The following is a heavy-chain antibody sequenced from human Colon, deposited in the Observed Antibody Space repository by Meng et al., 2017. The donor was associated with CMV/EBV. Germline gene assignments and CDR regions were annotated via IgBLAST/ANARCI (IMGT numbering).Heavy chain of an antibody. CDR3: ARATKSSCWEVLDY. D-gene: IGHD2-2*01. J-gene: IGHJ4*01. CDR2: SYYTGST. CDR1: GESFSVYY. Sequence: QVQLQQWGARLLEPSWALALTVAVYGESFSVYYWTWIRQPPGRGLEWIGESYYTGSTNYSPSLKSRVTISLDTSKNQFSLKLNSVTAADTAVYYCARATKSSCWEVLDYWGHGTLVTVSS. V-gene: IGHV4-34*01.